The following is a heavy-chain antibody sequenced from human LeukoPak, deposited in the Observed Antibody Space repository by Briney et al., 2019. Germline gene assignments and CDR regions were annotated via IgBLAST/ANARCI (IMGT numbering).Heavy chain of an antibody. Sequence: ASVKVSCKASGYTFTGYYMHWVRQAPGQGLEWMGWINPNSGDTHHAQKFQGRVTMTRDTSISTAYMELSRLRSDDTAVYYCARDHGYSSSFFLPKNWFDPWGQGTLVTVSS. CDR1: GYTFTGYY. CDR3: ARDHGYSSSFFLPKNWFDP. CDR2: INPNSGDT. J-gene: IGHJ5*02. D-gene: IGHD6-13*01. V-gene: IGHV1-2*02.